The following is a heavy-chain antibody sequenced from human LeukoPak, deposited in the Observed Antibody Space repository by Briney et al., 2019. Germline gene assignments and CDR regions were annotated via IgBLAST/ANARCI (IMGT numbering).Heavy chain of an antibody. CDR1: GGSFSGYY. CDR3: ARGSSVAGQYYYYYYGMDV. V-gene: IGHV4-34*01. Sequence: SETVSLTCAVYGGSFSGYYWSWIRQPPGKGLEWIGEINHSGSTNYNPSLKSRVTISVDTSKNQFSLKLSSVTAADTAVYYCARGSSVAGQYYYYYYGMDVWGQGTTVTVSS. J-gene: IGHJ6*02. CDR2: INHSGST. D-gene: IGHD6-19*01.